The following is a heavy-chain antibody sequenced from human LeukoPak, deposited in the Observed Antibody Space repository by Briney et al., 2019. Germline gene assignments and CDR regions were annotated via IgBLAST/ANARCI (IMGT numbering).Heavy chain of an antibody. D-gene: IGHD6-19*01. CDR2: IRYDGSNK. CDR3: AKDPFVAVAGTPDY. CDR1: GFTFSSYG. J-gene: IGHJ4*02. Sequence: SGGSLRLSCAASGFTFSSYGMHWVRQAPGKGLEWVAFIRYDGSNKYYADSVKGRFTISRDNSKNTLYLQMNSVRAEDTAVYYCAKDPFVAVAGTPDYWGQGTLVTVSP. V-gene: IGHV3-30*02.